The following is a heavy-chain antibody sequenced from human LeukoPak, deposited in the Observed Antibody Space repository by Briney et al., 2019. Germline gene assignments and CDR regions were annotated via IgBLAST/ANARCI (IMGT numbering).Heavy chain of an antibody. D-gene: IGHD6-19*01. CDR3: ARHDYSRGWYFLAY. CDR1: GDSISGNY. CDR2: IYYSGST. J-gene: IGHJ4*02. V-gene: IGHV4-59*08. Sequence: KSSETLSLTCTVSGDSISGNYWTWIRQPPGKGLEWIGYIYYSGSTNYNPSLKSRVTISVNTSKDQFSLKLSSVTAADTAVYYCARHDYSRGWYFLAYWGQGTLVTVSS.